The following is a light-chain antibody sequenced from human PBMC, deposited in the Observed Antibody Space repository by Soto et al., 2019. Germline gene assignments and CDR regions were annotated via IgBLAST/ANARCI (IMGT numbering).Light chain of an antibody. Sequence: EIVLTQSPLSLPVTPVEPASISCRSSSNLLHSNGYYYLDWYLQKPGQSPQLLIYLGSNRASGVPDRFSGSGSGTDFTLTISRVEAEDVGVYFCAQGLATPFTFGGGTKVDI. CDR3: AQGLATPFT. J-gene: IGKJ4*01. CDR1: SNLLHSNGYYY. CDR2: LGS. V-gene: IGKV2-28*01.